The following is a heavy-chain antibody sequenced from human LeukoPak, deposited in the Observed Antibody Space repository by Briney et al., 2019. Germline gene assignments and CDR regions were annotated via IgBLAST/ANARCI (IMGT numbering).Heavy chain of an antibody. CDR3: AAQEGP. V-gene: IGHV3-23*01. CDR2: ISGSGDST. CDR1: GFTFSNYW. Sequence: GGSLRLSCAASGFTFSNYWMPWVRQPPGKGLVWVSAISGSGDSTHYADSVKGRFTISRDNPKNTLYLQMNSLRVEDTAVYYCAAQEGPWGQGTLVTVSS. J-gene: IGHJ5*02.